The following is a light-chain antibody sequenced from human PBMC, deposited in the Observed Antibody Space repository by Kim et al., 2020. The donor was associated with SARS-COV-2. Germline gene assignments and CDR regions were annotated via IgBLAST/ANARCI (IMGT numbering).Light chain of an antibody. CDR1: HTVRSN. V-gene: IGKV3-15*01. J-gene: IGKJ4*01. CDR3: QQYDNWPLT. Sequence: ERVMTQFPDTLSVSPGERVTLSCRASHTVRSNLAWYQQRPGQAPRLLIYAASTRATGLPTRFSGSGSGTEFTLTISSLQSEDSAIYYCQQYDNWPLTFGGGAKVDIK. CDR2: AAS.